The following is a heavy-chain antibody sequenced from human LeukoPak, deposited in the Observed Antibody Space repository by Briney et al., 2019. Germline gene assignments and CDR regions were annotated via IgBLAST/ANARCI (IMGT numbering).Heavy chain of an antibody. CDR3: AKDPYSSGWYFWFDP. Sequence: GGSLRLSCAASGFTFSSYAMSWVRQAPGKGLEWASAISGSGGSTYYADSVKGRFTISRDNSKNTLYLQMNSLRAEDTAVYYCAKDPYSSGWYFWFDPWGQGTLVTVSS. V-gene: IGHV3-23*01. J-gene: IGHJ5*02. CDR1: GFTFSSYA. CDR2: ISGSGGST. D-gene: IGHD6-19*01.